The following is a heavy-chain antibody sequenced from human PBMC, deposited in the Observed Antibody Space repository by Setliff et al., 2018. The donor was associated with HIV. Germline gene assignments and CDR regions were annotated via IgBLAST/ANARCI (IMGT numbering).Heavy chain of an antibody. CDR1: GYSLSTYA. CDR2: IDSNNGNR. D-gene: IGHD2-8*01. J-gene: IGHJ6*03. Sequence: ASVKVSCKASGYSLSTYAISWVRQAPGQGLEWMGWIDSNNGNRNFAQKFRGRVTMTTDISTNTAYMEVRSLSFDDTAVYYCGRLTADRTNYYYYMDVWGKGTTFTVSS. CDR3: GRLTADRTNYYYYMDV. V-gene: IGHV1-18*01.